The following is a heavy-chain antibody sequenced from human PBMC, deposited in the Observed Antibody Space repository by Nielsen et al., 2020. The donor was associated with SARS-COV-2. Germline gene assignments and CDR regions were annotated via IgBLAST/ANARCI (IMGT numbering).Heavy chain of an antibody. J-gene: IGHJ6*02. CDR1: GFTVSSNY. CDR2: IYTDGSA. Sequence: GESLKISCAATGFTVSSNYMSWVRQAAGKGLEWVSVIYTDGSASYADSMKGRFTVSRDNSKNTVYLQINSLRAEDTAVYYCARDNWGRMDVWGQGTTVTVSS. V-gene: IGHV3-66*01. CDR3: ARDNWGRMDV. D-gene: IGHD7-27*01.